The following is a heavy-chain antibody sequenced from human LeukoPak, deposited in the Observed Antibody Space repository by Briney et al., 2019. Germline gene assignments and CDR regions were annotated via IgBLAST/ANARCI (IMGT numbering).Heavy chain of an antibody. CDR1: GGSFSGYY. D-gene: IGHD3-22*01. CDR2: INHSGST. CDR3: ATTRFSGYKRPFDY. V-gene: IGHV4-34*01. Sequence: SETLSLTCAVYGGSFSGYYWSWIRQPPGKGLEWIGEINHSGSTNYNPSLKSRVTISVDTSKNQFSLKLSSVTAADTAVYYCATTRFSGYKRPFDYWGQGTLVTVSS. J-gene: IGHJ4*02.